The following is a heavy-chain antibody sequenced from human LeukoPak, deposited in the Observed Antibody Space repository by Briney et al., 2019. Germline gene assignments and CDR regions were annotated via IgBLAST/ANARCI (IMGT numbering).Heavy chain of an antibody. V-gene: IGHV3-23*01. CDR1: GFTFSNIP. Sequence: GGPLRLSCEGSGFTFSNIPLTWVRQAPGRGLEWVSAISGSGGSTYYAGSVKGRFTISRDNSKNRLYLQMNSLRPEDTAVYYCVNFHKPADSSGWTPGVFWGQGTLVTVSS. D-gene: IGHD6-19*01. J-gene: IGHJ4*02. CDR2: ISGSGGST. CDR3: VNFHKPADSSGWTPGVF.